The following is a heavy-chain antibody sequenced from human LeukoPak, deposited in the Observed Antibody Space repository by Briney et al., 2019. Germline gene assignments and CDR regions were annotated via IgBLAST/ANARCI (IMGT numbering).Heavy chain of an antibody. CDR3: ARGGGPYESTGFFAGPFDY. Sequence: SVKVSCKASGDTFSTNALSWARLAPGQGLEWMGGFIPLFGSAHYAQKLQGRITITTDESTSTAYMGLSNLRSDDTAVYYCARGGGPYESTGFFAGPFDYWGQGTLVTVSS. CDR1: GDTFSTNA. V-gene: IGHV1-69*05. J-gene: IGHJ4*02. CDR2: FIPLFGSA. D-gene: IGHD3-22*01.